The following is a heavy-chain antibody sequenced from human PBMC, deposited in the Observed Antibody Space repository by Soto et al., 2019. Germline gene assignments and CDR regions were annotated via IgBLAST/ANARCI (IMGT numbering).Heavy chain of an antibody. CDR1: GFTFSSYA. CDR3: VKEKSSGSPAPSYAFDI. V-gene: IGHV3-64D*06. CDR2: IRSSGGST. J-gene: IGHJ3*02. D-gene: IGHD6-19*01. Sequence: EVQLVESGGGLVQPGGSLRLSCSAFGFTFSSYAMHWVRQAPGKGLEYVSTIRSSGGSTYYSDSVKGRFTISRDNSKNTMYLQISSLRPEDTAVYYCVKEKSSGSPAPSYAFDIWGQGTMVTVSS.